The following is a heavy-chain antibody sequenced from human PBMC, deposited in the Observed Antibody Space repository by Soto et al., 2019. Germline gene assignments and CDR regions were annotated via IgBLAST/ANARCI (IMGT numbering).Heavy chain of an antibody. CDR1: GFTFDDYA. CDR3: VKVFVLEPPNFAQ. V-gene: IGHV3-9*01. Sequence: VQLVESGGGLVQPGRSLRLSCADSGFTFDDYAMHWVRQAPEKGLVWISGINFNGRSIGYADSVKGRYTISRDNAKNSLYLEMNSLRAEDTAYYCCVKVFVLEPPNFAQWGQGTLVTVSS. J-gene: IGHJ4*02. D-gene: IGHD2-8*02. CDR2: INFNGRSI.